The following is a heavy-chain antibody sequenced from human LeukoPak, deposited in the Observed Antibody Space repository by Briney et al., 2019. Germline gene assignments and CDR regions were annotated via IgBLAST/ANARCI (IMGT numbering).Heavy chain of an antibody. D-gene: IGHD3-22*01. V-gene: IGHV1-2*02. CDR1: RGTFSKYA. J-gene: IGHJ1*01. CDR2: INPNSGGT. Sequence: ASVKVSCKASRGTFSKYAISWVRQAPGQGLEWMGWINPNSGGTNYAQKFQGRVTMTRDTSISTAYMELSRLRSDDTAVYYCARVEGGWDSSGYYFEYFQHWGQGTLVTVSS. CDR3: ARVEGGWDSSGYYFEYFQH.